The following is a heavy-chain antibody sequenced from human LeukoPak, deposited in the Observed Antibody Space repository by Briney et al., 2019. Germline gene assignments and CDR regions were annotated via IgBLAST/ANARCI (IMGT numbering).Heavy chain of an antibody. CDR3: ARHRVPTIFGVGYYFDY. D-gene: IGHD3-3*01. CDR1: GGSISSSSYS. Sequence: KTSETLSLTCTVSGGSISSSSYSWGWIRQPPGKGLEWIGSIYYSGSTYYNPSLKSRVTISVDTSKNQFSLKLSSVTAADTAVYYCARHRVPTIFGVGYYFDYWGQGTLVTVSS. V-gene: IGHV4-39*01. CDR2: IYYSGST. J-gene: IGHJ4*02.